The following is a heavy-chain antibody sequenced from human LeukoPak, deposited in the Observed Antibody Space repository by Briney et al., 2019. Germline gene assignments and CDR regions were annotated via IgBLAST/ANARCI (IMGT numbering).Heavy chain of an antibody. CDR2: IYYSGST. J-gene: IGHJ4*02. Sequence: PSETLSLTCTVSGGSISSGGYYWSWIRQHPGEGLEWIGYIYYSGSTYYNPSLKSRVTISVDTSKNQFSLELSSVTAADTAVYYCARAPSYYDLTFDYWGQGTLVTVSS. CDR3: ARAPSYYDLTFDY. CDR1: GGSISSGGYY. D-gene: IGHD3-22*01. V-gene: IGHV4-31*03.